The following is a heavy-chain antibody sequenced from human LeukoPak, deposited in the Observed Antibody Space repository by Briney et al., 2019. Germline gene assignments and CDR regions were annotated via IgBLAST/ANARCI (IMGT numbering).Heavy chain of an antibody. CDR2: ISGGGDAT. J-gene: IGHJ6*03. CDR1: DFSFITYA. D-gene: IGHD2-15*01. CDR3: AKAVVAVDYYYYYMDV. V-gene: IGHV3-23*01. Sequence: PGGSLRLSCAASDFSFITYAMSWVRQAPGKGLEWVSTISGGGDATYYADSVKGRFTISRDNSKNTLYLQMNSLRAEDTAVYYCAKAVVAVDYYYYYMDVWGKGTTVTVSS.